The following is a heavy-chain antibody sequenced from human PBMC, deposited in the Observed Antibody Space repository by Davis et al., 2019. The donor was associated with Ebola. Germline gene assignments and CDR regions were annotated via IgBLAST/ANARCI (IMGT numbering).Heavy chain of an antibody. CDR3: ASSYNWNDRLYGMDV. J-gene: IGHJ6*02. V-gene: IGHV3-30*03. Sequence: GESLKISCVASEFTFSSYGMHWVRQAPGKGLEWVAVISYDGSQKYYTGSVKGRFTISRDNAKNSLYLQMNSLRDEDTAVYYCASSYNWNDRLYGMDVWGQGTTVTVSS. CDR2: ISYDGSQK. CDR1: EFTFSSYG. D-gene: IGHD1-20*01.